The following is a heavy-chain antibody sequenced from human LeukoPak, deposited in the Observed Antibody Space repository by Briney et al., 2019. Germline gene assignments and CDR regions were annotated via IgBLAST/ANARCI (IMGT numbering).Heavy chain of an antibody. J-gene: IGHJ5*01. V-gene: IGHV3-74*01. CDR3: ARAIPHNWFDS. Sequence: GGSLRLSCAASGITFSGYWVHWVRQAPGSGLVWVSRIDGDGSGTIYADSVKGRFTISRDNAKNTVHLQMNSLRVEDTAVYYCARAIPHNWFDSWGQGILVTVSS. CDR2: IDGDGSGT. CDR1: GITFSGYW.